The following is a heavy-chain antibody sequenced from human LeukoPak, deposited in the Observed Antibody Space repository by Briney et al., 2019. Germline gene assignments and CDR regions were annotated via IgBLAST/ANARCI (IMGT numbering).Heavy chain of an antibody. D-gene: IGHD5/OR15-5a*01. CDR2: IYYSGST. Sequence: LTHPSVAPESSIDACYGRWFRSPVGKGLKWIGFIYYSGSTQDNPSLKSRATILVDTSNNQFSLMLSSVTAADTAVYYCASHLRPGVSGFDYWGQGALVTVSS. J-gene: IGHJ4*02. V-gene: IGHV4-59*08. CDR1: ESSIDACY. CDR3: ASHLRPGVSGFDY.